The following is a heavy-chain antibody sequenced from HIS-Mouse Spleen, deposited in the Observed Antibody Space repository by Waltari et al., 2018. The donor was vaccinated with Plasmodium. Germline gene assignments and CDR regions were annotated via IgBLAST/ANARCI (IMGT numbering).Heavy chain of an antibody. CDR1: GFTFSSYW. V-gene: IGHV3-7*01. D-gene: IGHD6-13*01. Sequence: EVQLVESGGGLVQPGGSLRLSCAASGFTFSSYWMSGVRQAPGKGLEWVDHIKQDGSEKDYVDSVKSRFTISRDNAKNSLCLQRNSLRAEDTAVYYCASSWYWYFDLWGRGTLVTVSS. CDR2: IKQDGSEK. J-gene: IGHJ2*01. CDR3: ASSWYWYFDL.